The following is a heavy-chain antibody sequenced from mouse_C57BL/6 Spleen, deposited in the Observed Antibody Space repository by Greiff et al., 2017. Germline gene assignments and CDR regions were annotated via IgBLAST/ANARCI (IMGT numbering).Heavy chain of an antibody. CDR3: ARRSRYYGSSYDAMDY. CDR2: IDPSDSYT. CDR1: GYTFTSYW. Sequence: QVQLQQPGAELVKPGASVKLSCKASGYTFTSYWMQWVKQRPGQGLEWIGEIDPSDSYTNYNQKFKGKATLTVDTSSSTAYMQLSSLTSEDSAVYYCARRSRYYGSSYDAMDYWGQGTSVTVSS. J-gene: IGHJ4*01. V-gene: IGHV1-50*01. D-gene: IGHD1-1*01.